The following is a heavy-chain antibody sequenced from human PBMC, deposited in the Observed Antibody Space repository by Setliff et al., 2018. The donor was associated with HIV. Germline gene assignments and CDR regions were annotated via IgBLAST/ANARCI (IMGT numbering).Heavy chain of an antibody. J-gene: IGHJ3*02. V-gene: IGHV4-39*02. CDR1: GGSVSSRGYY. Sequence: PSETLSLTCTVSGGSVSSRGYYWGWIRQPPGKGPEWIANILYGGNTYYNPSLKSRVTISVDTSKHHFSLKLNSVTAADTAVYFCARPTTGVGGGAAFDIWGQGTMVTVSS. CDR2: ILYGGNT. CDR3: ARPTTGVGGGAAFDI. D-gene: IGHD2-8*01.